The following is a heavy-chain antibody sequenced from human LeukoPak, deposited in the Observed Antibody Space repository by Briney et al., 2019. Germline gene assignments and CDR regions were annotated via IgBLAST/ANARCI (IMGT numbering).Heavy chain of an antibody. CDR1: GYTLTELS. V-gene: IGHV1-24*01. CDR3: ATLFGSGSYY. CDR2: FDPEDGET. J-gene: IGHJ4*02. Sequence: ASVKVSCKVSGYTLTELSMHWVRQAPGKGLEWMGGFDPEDGETIYAQKFRGRVTVTEDTSTDTAYMELSSLRSEDTAVYYCATLFGSGSYYWGQGTLVTVSS. D-gene: IGHD3-10*01.